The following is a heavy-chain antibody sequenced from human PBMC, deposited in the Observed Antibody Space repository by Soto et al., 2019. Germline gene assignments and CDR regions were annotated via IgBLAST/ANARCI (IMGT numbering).Heavy chain of an antibody. J-gene: IGHJ4*01. V-gene: IGHV6-1*01. CDR2: TYFRSKWYN. Sequence: SQTLSLTCAISGDSVSSNTASWNWIRQSPSRGLEWLGRTYFRSKWYNDYAVSVKSRIIINPDTSNNQFSLQLNSMTPEDTAVYFCAKGENPGPKTGNAFDPWGQGIMVTVSS. CDR3: AKGENPGPKTGNAFDP. CDR1: GDSVSSNTAS.